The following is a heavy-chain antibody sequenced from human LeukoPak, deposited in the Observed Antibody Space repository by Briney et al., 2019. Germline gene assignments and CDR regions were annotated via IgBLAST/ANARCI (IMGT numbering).Heavy chain of an antibody. J-gene: IGHJ4*02. D-gene: IGHD6-19*01. CDR3: AGRLQGGSGSYYFDY. CDR2: ISIDGSST. CDR1: GFTFGSHW. Sequence: GGSLRLSCAASGFTFGSHWMHWVRQAPGKGLVWVSRISIDGSSTNYADSVKGRFTISRDNAKNTLYLQMNSLRAEDTAVYYCAGRLQGGSGSYYFDYWGQGTLVTVSS. V-gene: IGHV3-74*01.